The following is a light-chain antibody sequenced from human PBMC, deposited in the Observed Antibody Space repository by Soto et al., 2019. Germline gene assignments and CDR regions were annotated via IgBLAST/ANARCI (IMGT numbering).Light chain of an antibody. CDR3: QHHNNWST. CDR1: QSVSSN. CDR2: GAS. J-gene: IGKJ5*01. Sequence: EIVMTQSPASLSVSPGERATLSCRASQSVSSNLAWYQQKPGQAPRLLISGASTRAPGIPVRFSGSGSGTEFTLTISSLQSEDFEVYYCQHHNNWSTLGQGTRLEIK. V-gene: IGKV3-15*01.